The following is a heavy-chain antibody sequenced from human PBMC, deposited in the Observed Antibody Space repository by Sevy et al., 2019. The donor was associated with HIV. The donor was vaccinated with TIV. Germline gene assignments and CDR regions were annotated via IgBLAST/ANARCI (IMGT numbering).Heavy chain of an antibody. Sequence: GGSLRLSCAASGFTFSSYGMHWVRQAPGRGLEWVAFVRYSGSDKYYADSVKGRFTISRDYSKNTLYLEMNSLRAEDTASYYCAKDQRGYLDYWGQGTLVTVSS. CDR1: GFTFSSYG. V-gene: IGHV3-30*02. J-gene: IGHJ4*02. CDR3: AKDQRGYLDY. D-gene: IGHD6-25*01. CDR2: VRYSGSDK.